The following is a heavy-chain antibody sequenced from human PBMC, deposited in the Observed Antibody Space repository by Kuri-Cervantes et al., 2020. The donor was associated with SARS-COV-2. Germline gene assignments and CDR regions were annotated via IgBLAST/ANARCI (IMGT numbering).Heavy chain of an antibody. V-gene: IGHV4-59*01. D-gene: IGHD2-15*01. CDR3: ARDLRGSGSGAGADAEYFQH. Sequence: SETLSLTCTVSGGSISSYYWSWIRQPPGKGLEWIGYIYYSGSTNYNPSLKSRVTISVDTSKNQFSLKLSSVTAEDTAVYYCARDLRGSGSGAGADAEYFQHWGQGTLVTVSS. CDR1: GGSISSYY. CDR2: IYYSGST. J-gene: IGHJ1*01.